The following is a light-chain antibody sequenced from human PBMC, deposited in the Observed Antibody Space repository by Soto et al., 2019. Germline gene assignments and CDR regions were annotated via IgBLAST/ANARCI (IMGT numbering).Light chain of an antibody. CDR3: LQYCSSDT. CDR1: QSVSSN. J-gene: IGKJ1*01. Sequence: EFMMTLSLATLSVSPGEGATLSCRASQSVSSNLAWYQQKPGQAPRLLIYGASTRATGIPARCSGSGSGTDFTLTISRLEPEDFAVYYCLQYCSSDTFAQGTKVDIK. CDR2: GAS. V-gene: IGKV3-15*01.